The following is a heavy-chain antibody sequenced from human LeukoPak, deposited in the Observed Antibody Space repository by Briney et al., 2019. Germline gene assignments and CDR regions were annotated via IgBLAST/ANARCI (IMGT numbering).Heavy chain of an antibody. D-gene: IGHD6-6*01. J-gene: IGHJ4*02. CDR2: MNSNSGNT. Sequence: ASVKVSCKASGYTFTSYDINWVRQATGQGLEWMGWMNSNSGNTGYAQKFQGRVTMTRNTSISTASISTAYMELSSLRSEDTAVYYCARGRRGSSSGGTTTRYFDYWGQGTLVTVSS. CDR3: ARGRRGSSSGGTTTRYFDY. V-gene: IGHV1-8*01. CDR1: GYTFTSYD.